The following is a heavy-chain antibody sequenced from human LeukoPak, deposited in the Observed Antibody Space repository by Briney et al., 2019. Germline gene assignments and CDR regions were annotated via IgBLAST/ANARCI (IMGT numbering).Heavy chain of an antibody. D-gene: IGHD1-14*01. CDR1: GFIFSSYW. CDR3: ARDSFETDIDY. CDR2: IKEDGGEQ. Sequence: GGSLRLSCAASGFIFSSYWMSWVRQAPGKGLEWVANIKEDGGEQYYVDSLKGRFTISRDNAKNSLYLQMNSLRAEDTAVYYCARDSFETDIDYWGPGTLVTVSS. V-gene: IGHV3-7*01. J-gene: IGHJ4*02.